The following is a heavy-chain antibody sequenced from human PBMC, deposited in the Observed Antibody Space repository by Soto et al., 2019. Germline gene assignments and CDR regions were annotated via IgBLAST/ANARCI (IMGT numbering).Heavy chain of an antibody. D-gene: IGHD1-26*01. CDR3: ARWEAVAVRGYFAY. V-gene: IGHV3-7*03. CDR1: GFTFRSFC. CDR2: VKQDGSEK. J-gene: IGHJ4*02. Sequence: EVQLVESGGGLVQPGGALRLSCAASGFTFRSFCMSWVLQAPGKGLEGVAMVKQDGSEKYYVGSVKGRFTISRDNAKNSLNLQMNSLRAEDTAVYYCARWEAVAVRGYFAYWGQGALVPVSS.